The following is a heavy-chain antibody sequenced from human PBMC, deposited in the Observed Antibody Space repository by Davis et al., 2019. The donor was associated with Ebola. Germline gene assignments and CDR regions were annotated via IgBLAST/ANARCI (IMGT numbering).Heavy chain of an antibody. D-gene: IGHD6-6*01. V-gene: IGHV3-64*01. CDR1: GFTFSSYA. Sequence: PGGSLRLSCAASGFTFSSYAMHWVRQAPGKGLEYVSAISSNGGSTYYANSVKGRFTISRDNSKNTLYLQMGSLRAEDMAVYYCARVSSSSSDYYYYGMDVWGQGTTVTVSS. CDR3: ARVSSSSSDYYYYGMDV. CDR2: ISSNGGST. J-gene: IGHJ6*02.